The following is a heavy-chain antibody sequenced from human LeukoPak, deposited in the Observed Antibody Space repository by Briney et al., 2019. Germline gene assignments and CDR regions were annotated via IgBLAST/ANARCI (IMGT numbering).Heavy chain of an antibody. CDR2: IYYSGST. V-gene: IGHV4-39*07. CDR1: GGSISSSSYY. J-gene: IGHJ4*02. CDR3: ARARHIVVVTAIPYFDY. Sequence: PSETLSLTCTVSGGSISSSSYYWGWIRQPPGKGLEWIGSIYYSGSTYYNPSLKSRVTISVDTSKNQFSLKLSSVTAADTAVYYCARARHIVVVTAIPYFDYWGQGTLVTVSS. D-gene: IGHD2-21*02.